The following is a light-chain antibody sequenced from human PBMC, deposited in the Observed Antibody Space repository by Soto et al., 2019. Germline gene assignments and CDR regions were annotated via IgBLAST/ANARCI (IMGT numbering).Light chain of an antibody. Sequence: EIVLTQSPGTLSLSPGERATLSCRASQSVSSNYLAWYQQTPGQAPRLLIYGASSRATGIPDRFSGSGSRTDFTLTISRLEPEDFAVYYCQQYVGSPRTFGQGTKVELK. CDR3: QQYVGSPRT. CDR2: GAS. J-gene: IGKJ1*01. CDR1: QSVSSNY. V-gene: IGKV3-20*01.